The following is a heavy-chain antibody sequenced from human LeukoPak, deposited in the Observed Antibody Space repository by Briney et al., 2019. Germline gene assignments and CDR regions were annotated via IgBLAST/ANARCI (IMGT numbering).Heavy chain of an antibody. J-gene: IGHJ2*01. V-gene: IGHV3-48*03. D-gene: IGHD3-22*01. CDR1: GFTFSSYE. CDR2: ISTSGRTI. CDR3: ARNYHDSGGYVSWRYFDL. Sequence: PGGSLRLSCAASGFTFSSYEMNWVRQAPGKGLEWVSYISTSGRTIFYADSVKGRFTISRDNAKNSLYLQMNSLRAEDTAVYYCARNYHDSGGYVSWRYFDLWGRGTLVTVSS.